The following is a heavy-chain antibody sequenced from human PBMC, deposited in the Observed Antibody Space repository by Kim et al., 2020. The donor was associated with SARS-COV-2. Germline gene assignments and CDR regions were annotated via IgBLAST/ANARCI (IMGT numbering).Heavy chain of an antibody. CDR3: ARGPGWTIAARPFDQ. Sequence: SETLSLTCAVYGGSLSNYHWNWIRQPPGKGLEWIGEISHRGSTNYNPSLKSRVSISLDTSRNQFSLRLTSVTAADTAVYYCARGPGWTIAARPFDQWGQGALATVSS. CDR1: GGSLSNYH. CDR2: ISHRGST. D-gene: IGHD6-6*01. V-gene: IGHV4-34*01. J-gene: IGHJ4*02.